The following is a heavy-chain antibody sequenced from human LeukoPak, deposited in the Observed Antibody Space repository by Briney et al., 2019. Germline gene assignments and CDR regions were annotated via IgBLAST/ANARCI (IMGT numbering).Heavy chain of an antibody. CDR3: ARGVGATSDFDY. V-gene: IGHV1-8*03. CDR1: GYTFTGYY. J-gene: IGHJ4*02. D-gene: IGHD1-26*01. CDR2: MNPNSGNT. Sequence: ASVKVSCKASGYTFTGYYLHWVRQATGQGLEWMGWMNPNSGNTGYAQKFQGRVTITRNTSISTAYMELSSLRSEDTAVYYCARGVGATSDFDYWGQGTLVTVSS.